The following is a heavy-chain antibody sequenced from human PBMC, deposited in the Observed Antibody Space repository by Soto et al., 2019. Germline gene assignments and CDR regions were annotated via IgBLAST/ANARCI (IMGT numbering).Heavy chain of an antibody. D-gene: IGHD3-22*01. V-gene: IGHV5-51*01. CDR3: ARHLNYYDRESYYYYGMDV. J-gene: IGHJ6*02. Sequence: PGESLKISCKGSGYSFTSYWIGWGRQRPGEGLGWMGIIYPGDSDTRYSPSSQGQVTISADKSISTAYLQWSSLKASDTAMYYCARHLNYYDRESYYYYGMDVWGQGTTVTVSS. CDR1: GYSFTSYW. CDR2: IYPGDSDT.